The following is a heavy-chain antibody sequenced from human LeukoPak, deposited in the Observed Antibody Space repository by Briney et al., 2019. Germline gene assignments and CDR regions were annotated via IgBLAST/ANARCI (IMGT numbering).Heavy chain of an antibody. Sequence: GGSLRLSCEASGFTFSTYGMHWVRQAPGKGLEWITLIPYDGSNKYYADSVKGRFTISRDNSKNTLYLQMNSLRAEDTAVYYCARYYGAGRGYYGLDVWGQGTTVTVFS. CDR2: IPYDGSNK. CDR1: GFTFSTYG. CDR3: ARYYGAGRGYYGLDV. V-gene: IGHV3-30*03. J-gene: IGHJ6*02. D-gene: IGHD3-10*01.